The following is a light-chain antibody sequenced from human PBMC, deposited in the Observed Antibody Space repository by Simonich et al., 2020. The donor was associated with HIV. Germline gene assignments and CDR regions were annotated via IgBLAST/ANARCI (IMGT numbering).Light chain of an antibody. Sequence: IQLTQSPSFLSASVGDRVTITCRASQSISSYLNWYQQKPGKAPKLLIYAASSLQSGVPSRFSGSGSGTDFTLTISSLQPEDFATDYCQQSYSPPRTFGQGTKVEI. J-gene: IGKJ1*01. CDR2: AAS. V-gene: IGKV1-39*01. CDR3: QQSYSPPRT. CDR1: QSISSY.